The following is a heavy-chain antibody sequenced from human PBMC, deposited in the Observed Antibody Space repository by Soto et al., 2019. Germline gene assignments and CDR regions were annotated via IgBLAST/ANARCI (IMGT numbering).Heavy chain of an antibody. D-gene: IGHD6-6*01. V-gene: IGHV3-48*02. Sequence: EVQLVESGGGLVQPGGSLRLSCAASGFSFSTYSMNWVRQAPGKGLEWVSYISSRSYTIYYIDSVKGRFTTSRDNAKSSLYLQMNSLRDEDTAVYYCARGGSSSDNGMDVWGQGTRVTVSS. J-gene: IGHJ6*02. CDR2: ISSRSYTI. CDR3: ARGGSSSDNGMDV. CDR1: GFSFSTYS.